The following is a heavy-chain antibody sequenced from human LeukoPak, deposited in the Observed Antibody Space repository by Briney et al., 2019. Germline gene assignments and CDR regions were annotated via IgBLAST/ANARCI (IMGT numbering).Heavy chain of an antibody. CDR2: IIPIFGTA. V-gene: IGHV1-69*13. CDR3: ARGEQLLYYFDY. CDR1: GGTFISYA. J-gene: IGHJ4*02. D-gene: IGHD6-13*01. Sequence: ASVKVSCKASGGTFISYAISWVRQAPGQGLEWMGGIIPIFGTANYAQKFQGRVTITADESTSTAYMELSSLRSEDTAVYYCARGEQLLYYFDYWGQGTLVTVSS.